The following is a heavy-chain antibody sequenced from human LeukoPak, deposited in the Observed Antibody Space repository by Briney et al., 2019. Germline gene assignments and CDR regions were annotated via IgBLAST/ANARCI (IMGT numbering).Heavy chain of an antibody. CDR2: ISYDGNKI. CDR3: ARLRSGEYDFWSGYQVSNYYYMDV. CDR1: GFTFNIYP. Sequence: GGSLRLSCAASGFTFNIYPLHWVRQAPGKGLEWVTLISYDGNKIYYADSVKGRFTISRDNSKNTLYLQMNNLRAEDTAVYYCARLRSGEYDFWSGYQVSNYYYMDVWGKGTTVTVSS. J-gene: IGHJ6*03. D-gene: IGHD3-3*01. V-gene: IGHV3-30-3*01.